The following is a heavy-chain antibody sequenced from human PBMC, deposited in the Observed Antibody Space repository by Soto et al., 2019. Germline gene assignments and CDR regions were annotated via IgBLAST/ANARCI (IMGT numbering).Heavy chain of an antibody. CDR2: ISYDGSNK. Sequence: GGSLRLSCAASGFPFSSYAMHWVRQAPGKGLEWVAVISYDGSNKYYADSVKGRFTISRDNSKSTLYLQMNSLRAEDTAVYYCARARENYYDSSGYYYGTTDWFDPWGQGTLVTVSS. V-gene: IGHV3-30-3*01. J-gene: IGHJ5*02. CDR1: GFPFSSYA. CDR3: ARARENYYDSSGYYYGTTDWFDP. D-gene: IGHD3-22*01.